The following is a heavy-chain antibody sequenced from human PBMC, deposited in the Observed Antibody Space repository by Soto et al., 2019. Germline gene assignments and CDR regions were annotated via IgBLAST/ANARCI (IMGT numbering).Heavy chain of an antibody. V-gene: IGHV4-34*01. Sequence: QVQLQQWGAGLLKPSETLSLTCAVYGGSFSGYYWSWIRQPPGKGLEWIGEINHSGSTNYNPSLKSRVHISVDPSKDQFSLEVSSVTAADTAVYYCGGATMVRGVKEGWFDPWGQGTLVTVSS. CDR2: INHSGST. D-gene: IGHD3-10*01. J-gene: IGHJ5*02. CDR1: GGSFSGYY. CDR3: GGATMVRGVKEGWFDP.